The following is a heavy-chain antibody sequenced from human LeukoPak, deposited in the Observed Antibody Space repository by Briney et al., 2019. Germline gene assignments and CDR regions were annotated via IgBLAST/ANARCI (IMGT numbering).Heavy chain of an antibody. J-gene: IGHJ5*02. CDR3: ARDRDGSSRNWFDP. D-gene: IGHD6-13*01. V-gene: IGHV1-2*06. CDR2: INPNSGGT. CDR1: GYTFSCYY. Sequence: ASVKVSCKASGYTFSCYYIHWVRQAPGQGLEWMGRINPNSGGTNDAQKFQGRVTMTRDASITTAYMELSSLISDDAAVYYCARDRDGSSRNWFDPWGQGTLVTVSS.